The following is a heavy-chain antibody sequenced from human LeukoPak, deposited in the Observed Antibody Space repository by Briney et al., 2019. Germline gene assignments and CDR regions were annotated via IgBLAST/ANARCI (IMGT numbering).Heavy chain of an antibody. J-gene: IGHJ4*02. CDR1: GFTFSSFG. D-gene: IGHD1-20*01. V-gene: IGHV3-30*02. Sequence: GGSLRLSCAASGFTFSSFGMHWVRQSPGKGLEWVAFVRYDGNNKYYADSVKGRFTISRDNSQNTLYLQMNSLRGEDTAAYYCANSYDWVGGIWSPYYFDYWGQGTLVSVSS. CDR2: VRYDGNNK. CDR3: ANSYDWVGGIWSPYYFDY.